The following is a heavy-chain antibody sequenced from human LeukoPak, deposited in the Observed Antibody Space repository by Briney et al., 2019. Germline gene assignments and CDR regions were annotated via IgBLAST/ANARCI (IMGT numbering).Heavy chain of an antibody. CDR2: INLSGATT. CDR1: GDTFTTYY. J-gene: IGHJ4*02. CDR3: ARDCGGRPGTKVNYFDY. Sequence: ASVKVSCKASGDTFTTYYMHWVRQAPGQGLEWMGIINLSGATTSYAQKFQGRVTMSWDTSTSTVYMELSSLRSEDTAVYYCARDCGGRPGTKVNYFDYWGRGTLVTVSS. D-gene: IGHD2-21*01. V-gene: IGHV1-46*01.